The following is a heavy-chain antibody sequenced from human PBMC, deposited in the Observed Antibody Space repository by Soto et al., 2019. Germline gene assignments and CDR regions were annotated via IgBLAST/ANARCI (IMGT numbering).Heavy chain of an antibody. J-gene: IGHJ5*01. D-gene: IGHD1-26*01. CDR3: VRLIGNSWLDF. V-gene: IGHV6-1*01. Sequence: PSQTLSLTCAISGDSVSSSSVTWNWIRQSPSRGLEWLGRTYYRSRWYNDYAESVKSRIIINPDTSNNQFSLHLNSVTPEDTAVYYCVRLIGNSWLDFWGQGTLVTVSS. CDR1: GDSVSSSSVT. CDR2: TYYRSRWYN.